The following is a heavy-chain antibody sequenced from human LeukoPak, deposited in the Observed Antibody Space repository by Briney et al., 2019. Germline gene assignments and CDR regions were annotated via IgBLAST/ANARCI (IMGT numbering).Heavy chain of an antibody. V-gene: IGHV1-24*01. Sequence: ASVKVSCKVSGYTLTELSMHWVRQVPGKGIEWMGGFDREDGETIYAQKFQGRVTMTRDTSTSTVYMELSSLRSEDTAVYYCARGWVITHYYYYGMDVWGQGTTVTVSS. CDR3: ARGWVITHYYYYGMDV. D-gene: IGHD3-22*01. CDR1: GYTLTELS. J-gene: IGHJ6*02. CDR2: FDREDGET.